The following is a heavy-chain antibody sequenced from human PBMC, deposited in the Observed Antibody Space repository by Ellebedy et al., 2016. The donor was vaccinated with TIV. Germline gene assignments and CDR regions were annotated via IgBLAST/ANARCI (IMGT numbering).Heavy chain of an antibody. CDR2: ISANGGTT. Sequence: PGGSLRLSCAASGFRFSSYPMNWVRQAPGKGLEWVSIISANGGTTYYADSVKGRFAISRDNSKNTLFLQMSSLRAEDTAVYFCARRSTDFAFDSWGQGTLVTVSS. CDR3: ARRSTDFAFDS. D-gene: IGHD3/OR15-3a*01. V-gene: IGHV3-23*01. CDR1: GFRFSSYP. J-gene: IGHJ4*02.